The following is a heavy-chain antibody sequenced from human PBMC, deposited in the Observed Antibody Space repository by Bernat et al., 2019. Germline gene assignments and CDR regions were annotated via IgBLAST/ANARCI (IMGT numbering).Heavy chain of an antibody. D-gene: IGHD2-15*01. CDR2: IYSGGST. V-gene: IGHV3-66*01. CDR3: AKVVVGVTNWFDP. Sequence: EVQLVESGGGLVQPGGSLRLSCAASGFTVSNNYVSWVRQVPGKGLEWVSVIYSGGSTYYADSVKDRFTISRDNSKNTLYLQMNSLRAEDTAVYYCAKVVVGVTNWFDPWGQGTLVTVSS. J-gene: IGHJ5*02. CDR1: GFTVSNNY.